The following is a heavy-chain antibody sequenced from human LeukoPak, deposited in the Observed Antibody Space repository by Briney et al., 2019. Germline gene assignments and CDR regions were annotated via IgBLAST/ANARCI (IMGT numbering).Heavy chain of an antibody. V-gene: IGHV3-23*01. J-gene: IGHJ4*02. D-gene: IGHD3-10*01. CDR1: GFTFSSYA. CDR2: IGGSGGST. Sequence: GGSLRLSCAASGFTFSSYAMSWVRQAPGKGLEWVSAIGGSGGSTYYADSVKGRFTISRDNSKNTLYLQMNSLRAEDTAVYYCAKDPSGYYGSGSYYSPSYFDYWGQGTLVTVSS. CDR3: AKDPSGYYGSGSYYSPSYFDY.